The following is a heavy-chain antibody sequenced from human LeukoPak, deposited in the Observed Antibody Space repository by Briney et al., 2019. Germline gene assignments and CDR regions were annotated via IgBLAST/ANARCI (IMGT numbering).Heavy chain of an antibody. CDR2: ISAYSGNT. J-gene: IGHJ4*02. V-gene: IGHV1-18*01. Sequence: ASVKVSCKTPGYTFTSYGIRWVRQAAGQGLEWMGWISAYSGNTNYAQKFQDRVTMTTDTSTSTAYMELRSLTSDDTAVYYCARGSRTTVLDYWGQGTLVTVSS. D-gene: IGHD4-17*01. CDR3: ARGSRTTVLDY. CDR1: GYTFTSYG.